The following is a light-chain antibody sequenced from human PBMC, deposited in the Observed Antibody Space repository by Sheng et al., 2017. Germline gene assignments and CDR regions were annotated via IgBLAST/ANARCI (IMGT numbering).Light chain of an antibody. J-gene: IGLJ1*01. CDR2: QDN. Sequence: SYELTQPPSLSVSPGQTASITCSGEKLGDRYTSWYQQKAGQSPLLVIYQDNKRPSGIPERFSGSNSGNTATLTISGTQAMDEADYYCQAWDSSTGVFGTGTKVTVL. CDR3: QAWDSSTGV. CDR1: KLGDRY. V-gene: IGLV3-1*01.